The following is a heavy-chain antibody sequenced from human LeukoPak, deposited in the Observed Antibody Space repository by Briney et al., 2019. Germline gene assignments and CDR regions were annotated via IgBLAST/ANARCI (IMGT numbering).Heavy chain of an antibody. CDR2: ISYDGSNK. J-gene: IGHJ4*02. Sequence: GGSLRLSCAASGFTFSSYAMHWVRQAPGKGLEWVAVISYDGSNKYYADSMKGRFTISRDNSKNTLYLQMNSLRAEDTAVYYCARALDEEARFDYWGLGTLVTVSS. CDR3: ARALDEEARFDY. V-gene: IGHV3-30-3*01. CDR1: GFTFSSYA.